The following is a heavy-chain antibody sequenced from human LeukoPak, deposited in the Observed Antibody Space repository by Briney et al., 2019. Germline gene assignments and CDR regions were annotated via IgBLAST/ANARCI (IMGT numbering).Heavy chain of an antibody. CDR3: TRNHCRGDNCPSFDY. V-gene: IGHV1-18*04. J-gene: IGHJ4*02. CDR2: IGAYNGDT. CDR1: GYTFTSFG. D-gene: IGHD2-15*01. Sequence: GASVKVSCKPSGYTFTSFGISWVRQAPGQGLEWVGWIGAYNGDTNYAQKFQGRVTMTTDTSTSTAYMDLRSLRSDDTAVYYCTRNHCRGDNCPSFDYGGQGTLVTVSS.